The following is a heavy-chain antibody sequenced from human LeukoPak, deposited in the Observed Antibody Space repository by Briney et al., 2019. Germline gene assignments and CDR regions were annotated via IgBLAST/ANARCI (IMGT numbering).Heavy chain of an antibody. V-gene: IGHV4-39*01. CDR2: IYNSGNT. Sequence: SETLSLTCTVSGGSISSSSYYWGWIRQPPGKGLEWIGNIYNSGNTYYNPSLRSRVTISVATSKNQFSLKLSSVTAADTAVYYCAITRGYNGYVQKRPFDYWGQGTLVTVSS. CDR1: GGSISSSSYY. J-gene: IGHJ4*02. D-gene: IGHD5-12*01. CDR3: AITRGYNGYVQKRPFDY.